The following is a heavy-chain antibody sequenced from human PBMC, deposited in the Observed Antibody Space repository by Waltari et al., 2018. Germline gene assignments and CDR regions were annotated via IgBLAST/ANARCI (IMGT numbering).Heavy chain of an antibody. D-gene: IGHD6-19*01. V-gene: IGHV4-4*09. CDR3: ARTTHLGYSSGWDLWAFDI. CDR2: IYTSEST. Sequence: QVQLQESGPGLVKPSETLSLTCTVSGGSISSYYWSWIRQPPGKGLEWIGYIYTSESTNYNPSLKSRVTISVDTSKNQFSLKLSSVTAADTAVYYCARTTHLGYSSGWDLWAFDIWGQGTMVTVSS. CDR1: GGSISSYY. J-gene: IGHJ3*02.